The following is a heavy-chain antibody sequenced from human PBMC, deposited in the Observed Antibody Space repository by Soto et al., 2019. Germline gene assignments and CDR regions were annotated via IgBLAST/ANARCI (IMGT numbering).Heavy chain of an antibody. CDR2: ISFDGGIK. V-gene: IGHV3-30*18. CDR3: VKDYGWTKGPGTGYFDS. Sequence: QVQLVESGGGVVQPGGSLRLSCAAAGFTFSRHAMYWVRQAPGKGLEWVSVISFDGGIKYYADAVKGRFAISRDTPKTTLYQQMKSLRVKDTAVYFCVKDYGWTKGPGTGYFDSWGQGTLVTVSS. J-gene: IGHJ4*02. CDR1: GFTFSRHA. D-gene: IGHD6-13*01.